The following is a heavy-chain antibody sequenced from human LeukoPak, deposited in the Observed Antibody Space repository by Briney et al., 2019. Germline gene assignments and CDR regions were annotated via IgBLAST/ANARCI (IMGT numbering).Heavy chain of an antibody. J-gene: IGHJ6*02. V-gene: IGHV4-34*01. CDR3: ARQGTSGSYLTGLDV. CDR1: GGSFSGYY. Sequence: SETLSLTCAVYGGSFSGYYWSWIRQPPGKGLEWIGETNHSGSTNYNPSLKSRVTISVDTSKNQFSLALSSVTAADTAVYYCARQGTSGSYLTGLDVWGQGTTVTVSS. D-gene: IGHD3-22*01. CDR2: TNHSGST.